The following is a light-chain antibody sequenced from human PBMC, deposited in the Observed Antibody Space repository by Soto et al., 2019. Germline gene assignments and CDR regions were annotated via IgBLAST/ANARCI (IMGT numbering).Light chain of an antibody. Sequence: EIVLTQSPATLSLSPGERATLSCRASQSVASFLAWYQQKSGQTPRLLIYDASNRATGIPARFSGSGSGTDFTLTISSLEPEDFAVYYCQHRSNWLGTFGHGTKVDIK. CDR3: QHRSNWLGT. V-gene: IGKV3-11*01. CDR2: DAS. CDR1: QSVASF. J-gene: IGKJ3*01.